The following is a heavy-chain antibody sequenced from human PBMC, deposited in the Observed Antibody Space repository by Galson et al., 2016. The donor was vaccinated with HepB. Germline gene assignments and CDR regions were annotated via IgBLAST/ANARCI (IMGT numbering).Heavy chain of an antibody. CDR3: ARAGLQYNWFDP. J-gene: IGHJ5*02. D-gene: IGHD7-27*01. V-gene: IGHV3-30*03. CDR2: DSMDGRRK. CDR1: GFTFSQRG. Sequence: SLRLSCAASGFTFSQRGMHWVRQAPGKGLEWVAADSMDGRRKFYADSVKGRFTISRDNSNNMLFLQMSSLRVDDTAVYYCARAGLQYNWFDPWGQGTLVTVSS.